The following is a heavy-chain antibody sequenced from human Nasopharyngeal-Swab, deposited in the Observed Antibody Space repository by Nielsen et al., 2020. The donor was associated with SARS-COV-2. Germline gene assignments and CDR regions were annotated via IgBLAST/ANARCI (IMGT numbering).Heavy chain of an antibody. CDR2: IGTAGDT. D-gene: IGHD5-18*01. Sequence: GGSLRLSCAASGFTFSSYDMHWVRQAPGKSLEWVSVIGTAGDTYYPSSVKGRFTISRENAKNSLYLQMNSLSAGDTAVYYCARVDNSYGYYYYYGMDVWGQGTTVTVSS. V-gene: IGHV3-13*01. CDR1: GFTFSSYD. J-gene: IGHJ6*02. CDR3: ARVDNSYGYYYYYGMDV.